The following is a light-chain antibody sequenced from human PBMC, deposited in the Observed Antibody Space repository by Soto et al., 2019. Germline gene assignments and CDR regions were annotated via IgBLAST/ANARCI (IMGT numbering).Light chain of an antibody. CDR3: QQYGRSPLT. J-gene: IGKJ4*01. CDR2: GAS. V-gene: IGKV3-20*01. CDR1: QSVTSSY. Sequence: EIVLTQSPGTLSLSPGERATLSCRASQSVTSSYLAWYQQKPGQAPWLLIYGASNRASGIPDRFSGSGSGTDFTLTISRLEPDDSAVYYCQQYGRSPLTFGGGTKVDIK.